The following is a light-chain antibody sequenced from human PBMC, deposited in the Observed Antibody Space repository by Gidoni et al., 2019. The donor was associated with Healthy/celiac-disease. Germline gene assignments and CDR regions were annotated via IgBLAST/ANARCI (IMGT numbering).Light chain of an antibody. V-gene: IGKV3-20*01. CDR2: GAS. Sequence: DIVLTQYPGTLSLSPGERATLSCRASQSVSSSYLAWYQQKPGQAPRLLIYGASSRATGIPDRFSGSGSGTDFTLTISRLEPEDFAVYYCQQYGSSPRYTFXXXTKLEIK. J-gene: IGKJ2*01. CDR1: QSVSSSY. CDR3: QQYGSSPRYT.